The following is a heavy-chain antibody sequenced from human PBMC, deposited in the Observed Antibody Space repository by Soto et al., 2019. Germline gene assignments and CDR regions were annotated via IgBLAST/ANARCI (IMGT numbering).Heavy chain of an antibody. Sequence: QVQLVESGGDLVKPGGSLRLSCAASGYTFSDYYMSWIRQAPGKGLEWISYIDTSGTKIYYADSVKGRFTITRDNAKNSLYLKMKSLRDEDTAVYYCASHYDMWSGYPSPVDYWGQGTLVTVSS. D-gene: IGHD3-3*01. CDR3: ASHYDMWSGYPSPVDY. V-gene: IGHV3-11*01. CDR1: GYTFSDYY. CDR2: IDTSGTKI. J-gene: IGHJ4*02.